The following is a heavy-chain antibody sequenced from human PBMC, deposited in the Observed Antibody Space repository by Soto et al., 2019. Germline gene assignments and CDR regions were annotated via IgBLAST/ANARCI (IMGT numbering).Heavy chain of an antibody. CDR1: GFTFSSYA. D-gene: IGHD3-3*01. CDR3: AKGRLRFLEWLLHFDY. J-gene: IGHJ4*02. V-gene: IGHV3-23*01. Sequence: ETLSLSCAASGFTFSSYAMSWVRQAPGKGLEWVSAISGSGGSTYYADSVKGRFTISRDNSKNTLYLQMNSLRAGDTAVYYCAKGRLRFLEWLLHFDYWGQGTLVTVSS. CDR2: ISGSGGST.